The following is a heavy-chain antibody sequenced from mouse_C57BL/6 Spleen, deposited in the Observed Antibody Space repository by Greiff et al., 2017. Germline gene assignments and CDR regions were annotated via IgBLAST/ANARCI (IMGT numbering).Heavy chain of an antibody. CDR1: GYTFTSYW. CDR2: IYPSDSET. V-gene: IGHV1-61*01. D-gene: IGHD1-1*01. Sequence: QVQLQQPGAELVRPGSSVKLSCKASGYTFTSYWMDWVKQRPGQGLEWIGNIYPSDSETHYNQKFKDKATLTVDKSSSTAYMQLSSLTSEDSAVYYCARSVSNWYCDVWGTGTTVTVSS. J-gene: IGHJ1*03. CDR3: ARSVSNWYCDV.